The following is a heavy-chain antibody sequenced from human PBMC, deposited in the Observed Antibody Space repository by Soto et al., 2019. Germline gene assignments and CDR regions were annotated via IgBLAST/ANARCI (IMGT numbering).Heavy chain of an antibody. CDR3: TKSRRGILMVYGFGGMDV. J-gene: IGHJ6*02. V-gene: IGHV3-23*01. Sequence: GGSFRLSCAASGFTVNSHAMSWVRQAPGKGLEWVASISGSGDGTYYGDSVKGRFTISRDSSSSTLYLQMNNLRGEDTAVYFCTKSRRGILMVYGFGGMDVWGQGTTVTVSS. D-gene: IGHD2-8*01. CDR1: GFTVNSHA. CDR2: ISGSGDGT.